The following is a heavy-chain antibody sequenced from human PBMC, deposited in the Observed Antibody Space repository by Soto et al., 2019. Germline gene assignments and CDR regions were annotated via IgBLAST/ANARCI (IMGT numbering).Heavy chain of an antibody. CDR1: GFTFSSFT. J-gene: IGHJ4*02. CDR2: ISYDDGDNK. Sequence: VQLVESGGGVVPPGRSLRLSCAASGFTFSSFTMHWVRQAPGKGLEWVAVISYDDGDNKYYADSVKGRFTISRDNSKNTLYLQMNSLRPEDTAVYYCARTTVVSGTPDFDYWGQGTLVTVSS. CDR3: ARTTVVSGTPDFDY. V-gene: IGHV3-30-3*01. D-gene: IGHD4-4*01.